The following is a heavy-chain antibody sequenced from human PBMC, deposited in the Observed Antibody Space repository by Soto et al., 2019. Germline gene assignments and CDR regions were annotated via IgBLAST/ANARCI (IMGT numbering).Heavy chain of an antibody. Sequence: PGGSLRLSCAASGFTFSSYAMSWVRQAPGKGLEWVSTINTSGGSTYYADSVRGRFTISRDNSKNTLYLQMNSLRTEDTAVYYCARRGPGTYFDYWGQGTLVTVSS. D-gene: IGHD6-13*01. J-gene: IGHJ4*02. V-gene: IGHV3-23*01. CDR2: INTSGGST. CDR1: GFTFSSYA. CDR3: ARRGPGTYFDY.